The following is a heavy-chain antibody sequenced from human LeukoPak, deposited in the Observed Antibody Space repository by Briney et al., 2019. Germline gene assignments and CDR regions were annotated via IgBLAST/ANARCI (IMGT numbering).Heavy chain of an antibody. CDR2: ISSIVSTI. CDR3: ARRATVPHFDY. V-gene: IGHV3-11*01. Sequence: RGCLRLSCAASGFTFSDYYMSWVRQAPGGWRGWVSYISSIVSTIYSADSVKGRFTIFRDNAKNSLYVQMNSLRAEDTAVYYCARRATVPHFDYWGQGTLVTVSS. J-gene: IGHJ4*02. CDR1: GFTFSDYY. D-gene: IGHD4-17*01.